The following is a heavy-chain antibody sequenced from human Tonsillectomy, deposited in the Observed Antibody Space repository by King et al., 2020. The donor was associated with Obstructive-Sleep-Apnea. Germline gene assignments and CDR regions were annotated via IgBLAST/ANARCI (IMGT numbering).Heavy chain of an antibody. Sequence: QLQESGPGLVKPSETLSLTCTVSGGSVSSGSYYWSWIRQPPGKTLEWIGYMYYMGGTNYNPSLKSRVTISIDRSKNQFSLDLSSVTVADTAIYHCGRARAVGRVIEEWGQGTLVTVSS. CDR1: GGSVSSGSYY. CDR2: MYYMGGT. V-gene: IGHV4-61*01. J-gene: IGHJ4*02. CDR3: GRARAVGRVIEE. D-gene: IGHD2-21*01.